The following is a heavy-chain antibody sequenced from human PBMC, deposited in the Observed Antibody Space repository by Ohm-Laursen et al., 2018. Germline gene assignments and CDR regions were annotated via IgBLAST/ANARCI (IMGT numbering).Heavy chain of an antibody. D-gene: IGHD4-11*01. J-gene: IGHJ4*02. CDR1: GFTFDIYW. V-gene: IGHV3-74*01. Sequence: SLRLSCAASGFTFDIYWMHWVRQAPGKGLVWVSRLNSDGTTTFYADSVKGRFTISRDNAKNTLYLQMNSLTAEDTAVYYCARDLHSNYFFDFWGRGTLVTVSS. CDR3: ARDLHSNYFFDF. CDR2: LNSDGTTT.